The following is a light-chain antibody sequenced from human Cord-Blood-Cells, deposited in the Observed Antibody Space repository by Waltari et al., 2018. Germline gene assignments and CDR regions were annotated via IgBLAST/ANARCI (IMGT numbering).Light chain of an antibody. CDR3: YSAADNNLV. J-gene: IGLJ2*01. Sequence: SYELTQPSSVSVSPGQTARITCSGDVLAKKYARWFQQKPGQAPVLVIYKDSGRPSGIPERFSGSSSGTTVTLTISGAQVEDEADHYCYSAADNNLVFGGGTKLTVL. CDR2: KDS. V-gene: IGLV3-27*01. CDR1: VLAKKY.